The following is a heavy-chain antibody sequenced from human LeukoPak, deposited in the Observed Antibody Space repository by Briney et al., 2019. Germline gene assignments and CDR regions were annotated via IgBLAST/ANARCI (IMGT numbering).Heavy chain of an antibody. CDR2: IRAYNGNT. J-gene: IGHJ6*02. Sequence: GASVKVSCKASGYTFTSYGISWVRQAPGQGLEWMGWIRAYNGNTNYAQKLQGRVTMTTDTSTSTAYMELRSLRSEDTAVYYCARIPYNWKYYYYGMDVWGQGTTVTVSS. D-gene: IGHD1-20*01. V-gene: IGHV1-18*01. CDR3: ARIPYNWKYYYYGMDV. CDR1: GYTFTSYG.